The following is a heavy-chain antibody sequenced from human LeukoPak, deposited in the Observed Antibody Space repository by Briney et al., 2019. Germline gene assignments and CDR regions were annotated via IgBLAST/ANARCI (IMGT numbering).Heavy chain of an antibody. CDR1: GESLNYYY. Sequence: SETLSLTCAVYGESLNYYYWSWIRQSPEKGLEWIGEVFDGKTTNYNPLLKSRVTISAVTSSNQFSLNLKSVTAADTAVYYCASGAWATRLHSWAQGTLVIVSS. CDR3: ASGAWATRLHS. V-gene: IGHV4-34*12. D-gene: IGHD5-24*01. CDR2: VFDGKTT. J-gene: IGHJ4*02.